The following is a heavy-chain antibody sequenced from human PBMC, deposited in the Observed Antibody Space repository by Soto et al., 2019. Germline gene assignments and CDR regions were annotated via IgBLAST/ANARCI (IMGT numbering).Heavy chain of an antibody. CDR3: ARDLVRDVPSPDY. J-gene: IGHJ4*02. D-gene: IGHD1-26*01. CDR1: GFTFSSYS. Sequence: GGSLRLSCAASGFTFSSYSMNWVHQAPGKGLEWVSYISSSSSTIYYADSVKGRFTISRDNAKNSLYLQMNSLRAEDTAVYYCARDLVRDVPSPDYWGQGTLVTVSS. V-gene: IGHV3-48*01. CDR2: ISSSSSTI.